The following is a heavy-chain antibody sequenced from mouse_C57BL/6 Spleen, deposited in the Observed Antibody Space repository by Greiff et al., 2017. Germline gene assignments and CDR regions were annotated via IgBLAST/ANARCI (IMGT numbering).Heavy chain of an antibody. D-gene: IGHD2-1*01. Sequence: DVQLVESGGGLVKPGGSLKLSCAASGFTFSSYAMSWVRQTPEKRLEWVATISDGGSSTYYPDNVKGRFTISRDNAKNNLYLQMSLLKSEDTAMXYCAREYIYYGNGGYMDYWGQGTSVTVSS. CDR3: AREYIYYGNGGYMDY. CDR2: ISDGGSST. CDR1: GFTFSSYA. V-gene: IGHV5-4*01. J-gene: IGHJ4*01.